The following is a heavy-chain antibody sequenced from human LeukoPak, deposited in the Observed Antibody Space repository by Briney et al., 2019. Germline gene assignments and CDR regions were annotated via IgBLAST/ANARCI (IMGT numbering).Heavy chain of an antibody. J-gene: IGHJ4*02. Sequence: SETLSLTCTVSGGSISSYYWSWIRQPPGKGLEWIGYIYYSGSTNYNPSLKSRVTISEDTSKNQFSLRLSSVTAADTAVYYCARLWFGDSLPGGFDYWGQGTLVTVSS. CDR2: IYYSGST. D-gene: IGHD3-10*01. V-gene: IGHV4-59*01. CDR3: ARLWFGDSLPGGFDY. CDR1: GGSISSYY.